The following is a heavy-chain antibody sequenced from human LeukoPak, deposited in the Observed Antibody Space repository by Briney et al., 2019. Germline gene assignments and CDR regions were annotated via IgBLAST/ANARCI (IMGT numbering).Heavy chain of an antibody. CDR3: ARDRWFGELLSIRTNDY. D-gene: IGHD3-10*01. CDR1: GYTFTSYG. V-gene: IGHV1-18*01. CDR2: ISAYNGNT. Sequence: ASVKVSCKASGYTFTSYGISWVRQAPGQGLEWMGWISAYNGNTNYAQKLQGSVTMTTDTSTSTAYMELRSLRSDDTAVYYCARDRWFGELLSIRTNDYWGQGTLVTVSS. J-gene: IGHJ4*02.